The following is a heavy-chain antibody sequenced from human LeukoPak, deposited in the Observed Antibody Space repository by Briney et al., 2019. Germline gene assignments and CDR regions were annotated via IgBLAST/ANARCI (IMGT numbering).Heavy chain of an antibody. D-gene: IGHD2-15*01. V-gene: IGHV4-34*01. CDR2: INHSGST. CDR1: GGSFSGYY. J-gene: IGHJ4*02. Sequence: SETLSLTCAVYGGSFSGYYWSWIRQPPGKGLEWIGEINHSGSTNYNPSPKSRVTISVDTSKNQFFLKLSSVTAADTAVYYCARIERRYCSGGSCKRGSFDYWGQGTLVTVSS. CDR3: ARIERRYCSGGSCKRGSFDY.